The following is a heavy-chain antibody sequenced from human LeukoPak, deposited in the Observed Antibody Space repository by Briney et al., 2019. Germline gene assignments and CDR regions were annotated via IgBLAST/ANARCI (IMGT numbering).Heavy chain of an antibody. V-gene: IGHV1-2*02. D-gene: IGHD3-9*01. Sequence: ASVTVPCKTSGYTFTDYYIHWVRQAPGQGLESMGWINPKIGGTNYAPRFQGRVSMTSDTSITTAYMQLRRVTSDDTAVYYCARDSSRRPQKYDIATSFSTENWGQGTLVAVSP. CDR3: ARDSSRRPQKYDIATSFSTEN. CDR2: INPKIGGT. J-gene: IGHJ4*02. CDR1: GYTFTDYY.